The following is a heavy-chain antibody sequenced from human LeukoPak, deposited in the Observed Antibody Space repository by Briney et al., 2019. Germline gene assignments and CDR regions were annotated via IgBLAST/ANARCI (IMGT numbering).Heavy chain of an antibody. Sequence: GGSLRLSCAASGFTFSSCAMSWVRQAPGKGLEWVSIISCSGSGTYYADPVKGRFTISRDNSKNRPYLQINSLRAEDTAVYYCAKVDDSYDYWGQGTLVTVSS. D-gene: IGHD3-10*01. J-gene: IGHJ4*02. V-gene: IGHV3-23*01. CDR2: ISCSGSGT. CDR3: AKVDDSYDY. CDR1: GFTFSSCA.